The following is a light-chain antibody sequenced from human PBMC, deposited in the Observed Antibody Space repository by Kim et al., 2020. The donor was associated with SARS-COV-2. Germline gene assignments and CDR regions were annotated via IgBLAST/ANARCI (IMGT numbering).Light chain of an antibody. CDR3: KRSYSGAGV. CDR2: DTT. J-gene: IGLJ3*02. V-gene: IGLV7-46*01. Sequence: QAVVTQEPALTVSTGGTVTLTCASSTGAVTTGRYPYWLQQRPGQAHRTLTFDTTKRHSWTPARFSGSLLGGKGALTISGAQPEDEAVYYCKRSYSGAGVFGGGTQLTVL. CDR1: TGAVTTGRY.